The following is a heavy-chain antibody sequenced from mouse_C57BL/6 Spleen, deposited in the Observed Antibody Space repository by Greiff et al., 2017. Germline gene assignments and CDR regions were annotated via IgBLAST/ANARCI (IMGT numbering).Heavy chain of an antibody. J-gene: IGHJ4*01. V-gene: IGHV1-42*01. CDR2: INPSTGGT. CDR1: GYSFTGYY. CDR3: ARKDYYGRRGAMDY. D-gene: IGHD1-1*01. Sequence: EVQLQQSGPELVKPGASVKISCKASGYSFTGYYMNWVKQSPEKSLEWIGEINPSTGGTTYNQKFKAKATLTVDKSSSTAYMQLKSLTSEDSAVYYCARKDYYGRRGAMDYWGQGTSVTVSS.